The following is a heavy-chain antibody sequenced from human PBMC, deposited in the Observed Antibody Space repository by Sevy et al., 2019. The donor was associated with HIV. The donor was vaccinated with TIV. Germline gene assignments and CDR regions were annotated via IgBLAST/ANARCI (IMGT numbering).Heavy chain of an antibody. V-gene: IGHV4-39*01. CDR3: ARQGEKTPSSGWYELGMDV. J-gene: IGHJ6*02. D-gene: IGHD6-19*01. CDR1: GGSISSSSYY. CDR2: IYYSGST. Sequence: SETLSLTCTVSGGSISSSSYYWGWIHQPPGKGLEWIGSIYYSGSTYYNPSLKSRVTISVDTSKNQFSLKLSSVTAADTAVYYCARQGEKTPSSGWYELGMDVWGQGTTVTVSS.